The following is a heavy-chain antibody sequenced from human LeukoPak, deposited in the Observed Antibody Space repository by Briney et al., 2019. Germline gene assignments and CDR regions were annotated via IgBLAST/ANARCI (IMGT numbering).Heavy chain of an antibody. CDR1: GFTFSSYG. CDR2: IRYDGSNK. V-gene: IGHV3-30*02. Sequence: PGGSLRLSCAASGFTFSSYGMHWVRQAPGKGLEWVAFIRYDGSNKYYADSAKGRFTISRDNSKNTLYLQMNSLRAEDTAVYYCAKDSSGWLSYFDYWGQGTLVTVSS. D-gene: IGHD6-19*01. CDR3: AKDSSGWLSYFDY. J-gene: IGHJ4*02.